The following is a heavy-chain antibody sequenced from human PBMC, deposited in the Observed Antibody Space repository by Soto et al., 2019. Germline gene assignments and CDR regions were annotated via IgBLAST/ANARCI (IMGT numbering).Heavy chain of an antibody. CDR3: AREPALRFLECLTPYGMDV. CDR2: IYYSGST. J-gene: IGHJ6*02. D-gene: IGHD3-3*01. Sequence: SETLSLTCTVSGGSVSSGSYYWSWIRQPPGKGLEWIGYIYYSGSTNYNPSLKSRVTISVDTSKNQFSLKLSSVTAADTAVYYCAREPALRFLECLTPYGMDVWGQGTTVTVSS. V-gene: IGHV4-61*01. CDR1: GGSVSSGSYY.